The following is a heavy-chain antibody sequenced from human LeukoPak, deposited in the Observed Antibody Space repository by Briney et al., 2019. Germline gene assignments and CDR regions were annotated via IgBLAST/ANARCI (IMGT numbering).Heavy chain of an antibody. CDR1: GFTFSSYS. D-gene: IGHD6-19*01. CDR3: ARAIAVAGTSYYYGMDV. V-gene: IGHV3-48*01. CDR2: ISSSRSTI. Sequence: PGGSLRLSCAASGFTFSSYSMNWVRQAPGKRLEWVSYISSSRSTIYYADSVKGRFTISRDNAKNSLYLQMNSLRGEDTAVYYCARAIAVAGTSYYYGMDVWGQGTTVTVSS. J-gene: IGHJ6*02.